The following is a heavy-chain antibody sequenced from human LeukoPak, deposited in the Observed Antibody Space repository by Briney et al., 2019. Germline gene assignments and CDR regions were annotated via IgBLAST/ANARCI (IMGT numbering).Heavy chain of an antibody. J-gene: IGHJ4*02. V-gene: IGHV3-53*01. CDR2: VYSGGST. D-gene: IGHD1-26*01. Sequence: GGSLRLSCAASGFTVSSNYMSWVRQAPGKGLEWVSVVYSGGSTYYADSVKGRFTISRDNVKNSLYLQMNSLRAEDTAVYYCVRSGDYWGQGTLVTVSS. CDR1: GFTVSSNY. CDR3: VRSGDY.